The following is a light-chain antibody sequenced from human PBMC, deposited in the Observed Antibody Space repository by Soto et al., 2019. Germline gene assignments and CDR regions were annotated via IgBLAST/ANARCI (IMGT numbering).Light chain of an antibody. CDR1: ESISNW. CDR2: KAS. CDR3: QQYTTYTIT. J-gene: IGKJ4*01. Sequence: DIQMTQSPSSLSASVGDRVTITCRASESISNWLAWYQQKPGKAPKLLIFKASNLERGVPSRFSGSGSGTEFTLTINRLQPDDFATYSCQQYTTYTITFGGRTKVELK. V-gene: IGKV1-5*03.